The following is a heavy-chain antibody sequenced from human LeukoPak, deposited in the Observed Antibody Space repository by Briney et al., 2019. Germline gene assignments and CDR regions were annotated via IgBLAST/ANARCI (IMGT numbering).Heavy chain of an antibody. CDR3: ARGPAAGNLLGY. J-gene: IGHJ4*02. CDR2: IKQDGSEK. CDR1: GFTFSSYW. Sequence: GGSLRLSCAASGFTFSSYWMSWVRQAPGKGLEWVADIKQDGSEKYYVDSVKGRFTISRDNAKNSLFLQMNSLRAEDTAVYYCARGPAAGNLLGYWGQGTLVTVSS. V-gene: IGHV3-7*01. D-gene: IGHD6-19*01.